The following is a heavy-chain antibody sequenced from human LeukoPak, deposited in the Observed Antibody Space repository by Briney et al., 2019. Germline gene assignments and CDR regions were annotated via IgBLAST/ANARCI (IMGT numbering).Heavy chain of an antibody. Sequence: KPSETLSLTCAVYGGSFSGYYWSWIRQPPGKGLEWIGEINHRGSTNYNTSLKSRVTISVDTSKNQFSLKLSSVTAADTAVYYCARGLNYYGSGSYYNGPFDPWGQGTLVTVSS. CDR2: INHRGST. D-gene: IGHD3-10*01. CDR1: GGSFSGYY. J-gene: IGHJ5*02. V-gene: IGHV4-34*01. CDR3: ARGLNYYGSGSYYNGPFDP.